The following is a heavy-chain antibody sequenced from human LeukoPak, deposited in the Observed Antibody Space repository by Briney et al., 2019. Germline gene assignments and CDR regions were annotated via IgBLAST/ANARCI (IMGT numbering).Heavy chain of an antibody. CDR1: GGTFSSYA. CDR3: AREKSIVGATYNWFGP. CDR2: IIPIFGTA. D-gene: IGHD1-26*01. J-gene: IGHJ5*02. V-gene: IGHV1-69*06. Sequence: SVKVSCKASGGTFSSYAISWVRQAPGQGLEWMGGIIPIFGTANYAQKFQGRVTITADKSTSTAYMELSSLRSEDTAVYYCAREKSIVGATYNWFGPWGQGTLVTVSS.